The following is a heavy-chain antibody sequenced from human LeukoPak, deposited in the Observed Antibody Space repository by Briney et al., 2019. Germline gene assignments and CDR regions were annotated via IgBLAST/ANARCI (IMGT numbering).Heavy chain of an antibody. V-gene: IGHV6-1*01. CDR1: GDSVSSNSAA. CDR2: IYYRSKWYN. J-gene: IGHJ3*02. Sequence: SQTLSLTCAISGDSVSSNSAAWNWIRQSPSRGLEWLGRIYYRSKWYNDYAVSVKSRITINPDTSKNQFSLQLNSVTPEDTAVYYCARAAHYYYDSTPGAFDIWGQGTMVTVSS. CDR3: ARAAHYYYDSTPGAFDI. D-gene: IGHD3-22*01.